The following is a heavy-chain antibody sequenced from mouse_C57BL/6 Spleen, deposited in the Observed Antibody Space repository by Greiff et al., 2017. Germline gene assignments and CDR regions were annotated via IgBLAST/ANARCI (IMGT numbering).Heavy chain of an antibody. D-gene: IGHD1-1*01. J-gene: IGHJ1*03. CDR1: GYTFTSYW. CDR3: ARRSGSSYWYFDV. Sequence: QVQLKQSGAELAKPGASVKLSCKASGYTFTSYWMHWVKQRPGQGLEWIGYINPSSGYTKYNQKFKDKATLTADKSSSTAYMQLSSLTYEDSAVYYCARRSGSSYWYFDVWGTGTTVTVSS. CDR2: INPSSGYT. V-gene: IGHV1-7*01.